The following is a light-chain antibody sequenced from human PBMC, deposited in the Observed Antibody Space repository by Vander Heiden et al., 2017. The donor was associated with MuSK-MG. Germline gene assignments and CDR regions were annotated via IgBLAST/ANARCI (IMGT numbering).Light chain of an antibody. V-gene: IGKV4-1*01. Sequence: DIVMTQSPHSVAVSLGERATIDCKSKQSLLYNSNNKNYLAWYQQKPGQPPKLLIYWASTRESGVPDRFSGSGSGTDFTLTISSLQAEDVAVYYCHQYYTTPWTFGQGTKVEIK. CDR1: QSLLYNSNNKNY. CDR3: HQYYTTPWT. J-gene: IGKJ1*01. CDR2: WAS.